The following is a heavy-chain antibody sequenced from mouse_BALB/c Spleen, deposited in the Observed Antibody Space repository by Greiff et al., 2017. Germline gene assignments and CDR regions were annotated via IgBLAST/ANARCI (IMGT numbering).Heavy chain of an antibody. CDR3: ARGGTYYGNYGWFAY. J-gene: IGHJ3*01. CDR1: GYSITSGYY. D-gene: IGHD2-10*01. V-gene: IGHV3-6*02. CDR2: ISYDGSN. Sequence: EVKLVESGPGLVKPSQSLSLTCSVTGYSITSGYYWNWIRQFPGNKLEWMGYISYDGSNNYNPSLKNRISITRDTSKNQFFLKLNSVTTEDTATYYCARGGTYYGNYGWFAYWGQGTLVTVSA.